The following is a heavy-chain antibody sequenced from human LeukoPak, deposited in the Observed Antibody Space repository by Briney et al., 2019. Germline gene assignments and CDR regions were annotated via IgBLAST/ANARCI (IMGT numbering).Heavy chain of an antibody. Sequence: SETLSLTCTVSGGSISSYYWSWIRQSPGKGLEWIGYIYYSGSTNYNPSLKSRVTISVDTSKNQFSLKLSSVTAADTAVYYCARHPRNDFWSGYYGYYYYGMDVWGQGTTVTVSS. CDR3: ARHPRNDFWSGYYGYYYYGMDV. J-gene: IGHJ6*02. CDR2: IYYSGST. V-gene: IGHV4-59*08. D-gene: IGHD3-3*01. CDR1: GGSISSYY.